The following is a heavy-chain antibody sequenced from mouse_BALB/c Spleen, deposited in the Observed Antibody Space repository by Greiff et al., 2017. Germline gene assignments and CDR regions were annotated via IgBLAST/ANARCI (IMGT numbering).Heavy chain of an antibody. CDR2: IWAGGST. CDR3: ARAGKPMITTGYYYAMDY. D-gene: IGHD2-4*01. CDR1: GFSLTSYG. Sequence: QVQLKESGPGLVAPSQSLSITCTVSGFSLTSYGVHWVRQPPGKGLEWLGVIWAGGSTNYNSALMSRLSISKDNSKSQVFLKMNSLQTDDTAMYYCARAGKPMITTGYYYAMDYWGQGTSVTVSS. J-gene: IGHJ4*01. V-gene: IGHV2-9*02.